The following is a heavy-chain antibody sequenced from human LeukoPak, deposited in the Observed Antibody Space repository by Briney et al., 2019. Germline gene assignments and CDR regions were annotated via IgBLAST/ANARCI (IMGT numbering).Heavy chain of an antibody. D-gene: IGHD6-19*01. V-gene: IGHV3-73*01. J-gene: IGHJ4*02. Sequence: AGGSLRLSCAVSGFTFSDSAMHWVRQAPGKGLEWVGRIKSKAENYATAYAASVKGRFTVSRDDSKNTAYLEMNTLKAEDTAIYYCSSLKWLAPGEYYWGQGTLVTVSS. CDR3: SSLKWLAPGEYY. CDR2: IKSKAENYAT. CDR1: GFTFSDSA.